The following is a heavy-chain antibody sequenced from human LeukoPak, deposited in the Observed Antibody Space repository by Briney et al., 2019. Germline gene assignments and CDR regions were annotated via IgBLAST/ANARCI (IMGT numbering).Heavy chain of an antibody. CDR1: GGSISSYY. Sequence: SETLSLTCTVSGGSISSYYWSWIRQPPGRGLEWIGYIYYSGSTNYNPSLKSRVTISVDTSKNQFSLKLSSVTAADTAVYYCARVVAAAGTFDYWGQGTLVTVSS. D-gene: IGHD6-13*01. CDR3: ARVVAAAGTFDY. J-gene: IGHJ4*02. V-gene: IGHV4-59*01. CDR2: IYYSGST.